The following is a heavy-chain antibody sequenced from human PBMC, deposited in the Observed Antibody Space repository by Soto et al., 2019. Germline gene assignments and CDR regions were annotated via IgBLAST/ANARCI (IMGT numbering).Heavy chain of an antibody. CDR3: ARIEMASIK. V-gene: IGHV4-31*03. J-gene: IGHJ4*02. Sequence: RSLTCSVSGASIRSGGYYWSWLRQSPGKGLEWIGHIYYTGSTFYSPSLKSRLTISLDTSKNQFSLDLRSVTAADTAMYHCARIEMASIKWGRGTLVIVSS. CDR1: GASIRSGGYY. CDR2: IYYTGST.